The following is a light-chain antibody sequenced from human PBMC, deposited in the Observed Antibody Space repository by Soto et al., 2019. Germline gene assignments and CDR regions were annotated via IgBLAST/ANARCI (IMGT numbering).Light chain of an antibody. V-gene: IGKV3D-15*01. CDR2: GAA. J-gene: IGKJ5*01. CDR3: QRYNDWPPA. Sequence: EIVMTQSPATLSVSPGERATLSCRASQSVSSNLAWYQQKPGQAPRLLIHGAAIRATGIPARFSGSGSGTDFTLTISSLQSEDFAVYYCQRYNDWPPAFGQGTRLEIK. CDR1: QSVSSN.